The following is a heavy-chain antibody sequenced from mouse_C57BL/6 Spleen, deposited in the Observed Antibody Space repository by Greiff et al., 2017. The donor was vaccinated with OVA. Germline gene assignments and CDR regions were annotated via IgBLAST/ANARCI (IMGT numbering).Heavy chain of an antibody. V-gene: IGHV1-55*01. J-gene: IGHJ4*01. CDR3: ASLYDYDWGYAMDY. D-gene: IGHD2-4*01. CDR2: IYPGSGST. Sequence: QVQLKQPGAELVKPGASVKMSCKASGYTFTSYWITWVKQRPGQGLEWIGDIYPGSGSTNYNEKFKSKATLTVDTSSSTAYMQLSSLTSEDSAVYYCASLYDYDWGYAMDYWGQGTSVTVSS. CDR1: GYTFTSYW.